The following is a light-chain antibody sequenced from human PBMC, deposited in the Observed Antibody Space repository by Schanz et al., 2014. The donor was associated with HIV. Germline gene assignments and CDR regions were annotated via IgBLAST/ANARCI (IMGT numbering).Light chain of an antibody. CDR1: SSDVGGSNF. Sequence: QSALTQPASVSGSPGQSITISCTGTSSDVGGSNFVSWYQQHPGKAPKLMIYDVSNRPSGVSNRFSGSKSGNTASLTISGLQAEDEADYYCSSHAGRSSFVVFGGGTKLTVL. J-gene: IGLJ2*01. V-gene: IGLV2-14*01. CDR3: SSHAGRSSFVV. CDR2: DVS.